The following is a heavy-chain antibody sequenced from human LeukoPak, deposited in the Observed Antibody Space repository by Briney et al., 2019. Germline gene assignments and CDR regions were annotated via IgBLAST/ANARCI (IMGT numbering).Heavy chain of an antibody. V-gene: IGHV3-11*05. CDR2: ITSSSTYT. CDR1: GFTFSDYY. CDR3: ARDKREGTALDS. Sequence: PGGSLRLSCAASGFTFSDYYVTWIRQAPGKGLEWVSYITSSSTYTKYADSVEGRFTISRDDAKRSVYLQMNSLRAEDTAVYYCARDKREGTALDSWGQGTLVTVSS. J-gene: IGHJ4*02. D-gene: IGHD1-1*01.